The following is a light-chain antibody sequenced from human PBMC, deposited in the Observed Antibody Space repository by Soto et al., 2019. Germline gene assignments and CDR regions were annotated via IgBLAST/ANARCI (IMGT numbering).Light chain of an antibody. CDR1: QSVNTY. CDR2: DTS. CDR3: QQRSNWPHT. J-gene: IGKJ3*01. Sequence: VLTQSPATLSLSPGEGATLSCSASQSVNTYLAWYQQKTGQAPRLLIYDTSNRATGIPARFSGTGSGTDFTLAISSLEPEDVAVYYCQQRSNWPHTFGPGTKVDI. V-gene: IGKV3-11*01.